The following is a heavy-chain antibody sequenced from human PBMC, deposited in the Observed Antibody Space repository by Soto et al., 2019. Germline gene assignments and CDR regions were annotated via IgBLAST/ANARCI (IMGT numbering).Heavy chain of an antibody. J-gene: IGHJ4*02. CDR2: ISAYNGNT. D-gene: IGHD3-10*01. V-gene: IGHV1-18*01. Sequence: QVQLVQSGAEVKKPGASVKVSCKASGYTFTSYYISWVRQAPGQGLEGMGWISAYNGNTNYAQKLPGSVTMTTDTSTSTASMALTSLRSHDTAGFYCASDAPPGDSWGQGTLVTVSS. CDR3: ASDAPPGDS. CDR1: GYTFTSYY.